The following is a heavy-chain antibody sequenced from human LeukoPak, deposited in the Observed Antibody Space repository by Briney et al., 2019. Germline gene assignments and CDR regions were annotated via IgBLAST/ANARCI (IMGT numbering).Heavy chain of an antibody. Sequence: SETLSLTCTVSGGSIRSRGYYWGWIRQPPGKGLEWIGRIYPRGGTNYHPSLKSRLTISVDTSKHQFSLRLTSVTAADTAVYYCARWAWLRFEDLEFDYWGQGTLVTVSS. CDR1: GGSIRSRGYY. CDR3: ARWAWLRFEDLEFDY. CDR2: IYPRGGT. D-gene: IGHD5-12*01. V-gene: IGHV4-39*07. J-gene: IGHJ4*02.